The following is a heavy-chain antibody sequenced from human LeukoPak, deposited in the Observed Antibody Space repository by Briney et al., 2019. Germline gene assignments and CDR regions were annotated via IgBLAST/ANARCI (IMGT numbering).Heavy chain of an antibody. V-gene: IGHV1-2*02. Sequence: GASVKVSCKASGYTLSDYYMHWVRQAPGQGLEWMGWINPNSGDTKYAQNLQGRVTLTSDTSINTAYMELTRLRSEDTAVYFCARVVSGGVIWAYWGQGTLVTVSS. D-gene: IGHD3-16*01. CDR3: ARVVSGGVIWAY. CDR2: INPNSGDT. CDR1: GYTLSDYY. J-gene: IGHJ4*02.